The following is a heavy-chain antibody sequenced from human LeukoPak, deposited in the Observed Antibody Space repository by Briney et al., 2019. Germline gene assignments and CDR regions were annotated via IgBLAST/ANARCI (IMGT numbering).Heavy chain of an antibody. CDR3: ARASRGSDFDY. J-gene: IGHJ4*02. Sequence: TSETLSLTCTVSGGSISSSSYYWGWIRQPPGKGLEWIGRIYDSGGTYYNPSLKTPGTVSVDTSQNQFSLKLSSVTAADTAVYYCARASRGSDFDYWGQGTLVTVSS. D-gene: IGHD3-10*01. CDR2: IYDSGGT. CDR1: GGSISSSSYY. V-gene: IGHV4-39*01.